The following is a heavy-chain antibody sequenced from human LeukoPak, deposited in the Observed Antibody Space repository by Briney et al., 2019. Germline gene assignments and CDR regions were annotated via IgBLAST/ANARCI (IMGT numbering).Heavy chain of an antibody. J-gene: IGHJ6*03. CDR3: ARDGLMENDYGDYYYYYYMDV. CDR2: ISSSSSYI. CDR1: GFSFSNHD. V-gene: IGHV3-21*01. D-gene: IGHD4-17*01. Sequence: PGGSLRLSCAASGFSFSNHDMSWVRQAPGKGLEWVSSISSSSSYIYYADSVKGRFTFSRDNAKNSLYLQMNSLRAEDTAVYYCARDGLMENDYGDYYYYYYMDVWGKGTTVTVSS.